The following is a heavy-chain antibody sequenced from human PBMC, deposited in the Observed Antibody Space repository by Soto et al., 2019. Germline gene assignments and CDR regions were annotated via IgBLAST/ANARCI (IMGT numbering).Heavy chain of an antibody. D-gene: IGHD4-17*01. CDR3: ARDPRGYGDYRDYYYGMDV. CDR1: GFTVSSNY. J-gene: IGHJ6*02. CDR2: IYSGGST. Sequence: EVQLVESGRGLVQPGGSLRLSCAASGFTVSSNYMSWVRQAPGKGLEWVSVIYSGGSTYYADSVKGRFTISRDNSKNTLYLQMNSLRAEDTAVYYCARDPRGYGDYRDYYYGMDVWGQGTTVTVSS. V-gene: IGHV3-66*01.